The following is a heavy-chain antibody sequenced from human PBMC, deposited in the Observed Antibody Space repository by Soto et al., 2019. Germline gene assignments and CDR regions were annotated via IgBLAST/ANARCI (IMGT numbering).Heavy chain of an antibody. V-gene: IGHV2-5*02. Sequence: GSGPTLVNPTHTLTLTCTFSGFSLSTSGVGVGWIRQPPGKALEWLALIYWDDAKRYSPSLKTRLTITKDTSKNQVVLIMTSLDPVDTATYYCARGDSTGYYPYWGQGTLVTVSS. CDR1: GFSLSTSGVG. CDR2: IYWDDAK. CDR3: ARGDSTGYYPY. D-gene: IGHD3-22*01. J-gene: IGHJ4*02.